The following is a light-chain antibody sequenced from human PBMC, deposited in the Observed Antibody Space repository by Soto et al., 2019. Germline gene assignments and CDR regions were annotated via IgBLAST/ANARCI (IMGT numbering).Light chain of an antibody. V-gene: IGKV3-20*01. CDR3: QQYGSSPQ. CDR1: QSVSSSY. J-gene: IGKJ1*01. Sequence: EIDFTQPPGTLSLSPGERATLSCRASQSVSSSYLAWYQQKPGQAPRLLIYGAYSRATGIPDRVSGSGSGKDFTLTISRLEPEDFAVYYCQQYGSSPQFGQGTKVDIK. CDR2: GAY.